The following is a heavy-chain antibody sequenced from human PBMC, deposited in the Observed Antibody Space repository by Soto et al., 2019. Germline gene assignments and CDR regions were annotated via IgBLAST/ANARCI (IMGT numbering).Heavy chain of an antibody. Sequence: QVQLVQSGAEVKKPGSSVKVSCKASGGTFSSYAISWVRQAPGQGLEWMGGIIPIFGTANYAQKFQGRVTITADKSTSTAYMELSSLSTEDTAVYYCARERGEQQLVRWYFDYWGQGTLVTVSS. V-gene: IGHV1-69*06. CDR1: GGTFSSYA. J-gene: IGHJ4*02. CDR3: ARERGEQQLVRWYFDY. CDR2: IIPIFGTA. D-gene: IGHD6-13*01.